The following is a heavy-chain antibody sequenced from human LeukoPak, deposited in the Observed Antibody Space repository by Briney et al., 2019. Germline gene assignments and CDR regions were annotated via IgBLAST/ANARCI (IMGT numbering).Heavy chain of an antibody. CDR3: ARDPGGYYDSSGYYGY. Sequence: GGSLRLSCAASGFTVSSNYMSWVRQAPGKGLEWVSVIYSGGSTYYADSVKGRFTISRDNSKNTLYLQMNSLRAEDTAVYYCARDPGGYYDSSGYYGYWGQGTLVTVSS. V-gene: IGHV3-66*01. D-gene: IGHD3-22*01. CDR2: IYSGGST. J-gene: IGHJ4*02. CDR1: GFTVSSNY.